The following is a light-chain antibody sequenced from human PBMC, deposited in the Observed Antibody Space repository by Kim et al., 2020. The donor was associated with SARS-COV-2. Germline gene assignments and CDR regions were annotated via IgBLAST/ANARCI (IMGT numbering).Light chain of an antibody. Sequence: PGERATLSCRASQSVSSSLTWYQQKPGQAPRLLIYDASNRAAGTPARFSGSGSGTDFTLTISSLEPDDFATYYCQQRTSWPLTFGGGTKVDIK. CDR2: DAS. J-gene: IGKJ4*01. CDR1: QSVSSS. V-gene: IGKV3-11*01. CDR3: QQRTSWPLT.